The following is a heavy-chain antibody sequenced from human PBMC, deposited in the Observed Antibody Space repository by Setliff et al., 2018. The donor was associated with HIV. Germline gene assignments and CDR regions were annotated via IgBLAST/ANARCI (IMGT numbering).Heavy chain of an antibody. Sequence: SETLSLTCTVSGGSISSGSYYWSWIRQPAGKGLEWIGHIYTSGSTNYNPSLKSRVTMSVDTSKNQFSLKLSSVTAADTAVYYCARARGLLPYYYLDVWGKG. CDR1: GGSISSGSYY. CDR2: IYTSGST. D-gene: IGHD3-10*01. V-gene: IGHV4-61*09. CDR3: ARARGLLPYYYLDV. J-gene: IGHJ6*03.